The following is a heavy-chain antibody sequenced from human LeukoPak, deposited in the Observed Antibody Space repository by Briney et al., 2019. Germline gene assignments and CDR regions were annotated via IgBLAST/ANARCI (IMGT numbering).Heavy chain of an antibody. CDR3: ARRSRGWSVFDY. CDR1: GGSIRSSSYY. J-gene: IGHJ4*02. V-gene: IGHV4-39*01. CDR2: IYYSGST. D-gene: IGHD2-8*01. Sequence: PSETLSLTCTVSGGSIRSSSYYWGWIRQPPGKGLEWIGSIYYSGSTYYNPSLKCRVTISVDTSKDQFSLKLSSVTAADTAVYYCARRSRGWSVFDYWGQGTLVTVSS.